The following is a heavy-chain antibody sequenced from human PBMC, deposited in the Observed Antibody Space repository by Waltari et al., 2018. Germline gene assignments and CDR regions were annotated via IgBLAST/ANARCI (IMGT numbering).Heavy chain of an antibody. CDR1: GGSISSFY. D-gene: IGHD5-18*01. J-gene: IGHJ4*02. V-gene: IGHV4-59*01. CDR3: ARVTRGYTYGLDTLIFDY. Sequence: QVQLQESGPGLVKPSETLSLTCTVSGGSISSFYWSWIRQPPGKGLEWIGYIYYPGCTNYSPSLKSRVTISVYTSKILFSLKLSSVTAADTAVYYCARVTRGYTYGLDTLIFDYWGQGTLVTVSS. CDR2: IYYPGCT.